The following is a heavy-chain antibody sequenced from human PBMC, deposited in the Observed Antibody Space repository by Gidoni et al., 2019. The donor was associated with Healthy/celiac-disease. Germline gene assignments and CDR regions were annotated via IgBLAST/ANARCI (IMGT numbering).Heavy chain of an antibody. J-gene: IGHJ4*02. CDR1: GLTFSSYS. CDR3: ATQYSSSLNFGY. D-gene: IGHD6-6*01. Sequence: EVQLVESGGGLVKRGGSVRLSCAASGLTFSSYSMNWVRQAPGKGLGWVSSISSSSSYIYYADSVKGRFTISRDNAKNSLYLQMNSLRAEDTAVYYCATQYSSSLNFGYWGQGTLVTVSS. V-gene: IGHV3-21*01. CDR2: ISSSSSYI.